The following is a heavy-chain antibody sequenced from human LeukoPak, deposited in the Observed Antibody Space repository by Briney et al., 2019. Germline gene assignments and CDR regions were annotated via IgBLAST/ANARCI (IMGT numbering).Heavy chain of an antibody. J-gene: IGHJ3*02. Sequence: PSETLSLTCIVSGGSISSYYWSWIRQPAGKGLDRIGRIYTSGSTNYNPSLKSRVTMSLDTSKNQFSLKLSSVTAADTAVYYCARDTSSDAFDIWGQGTMVTVSS. D-gene: IGHD2-2*01. V-gene: IGHV4-4*07. CDR3: ARDTSSDAFDI. CDR2: IYTSGST. CDR1: GGSISSYY.